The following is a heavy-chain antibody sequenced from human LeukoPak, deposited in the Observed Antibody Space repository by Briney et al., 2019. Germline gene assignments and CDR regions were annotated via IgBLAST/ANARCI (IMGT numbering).Heavy chain of an antibody. Sequence: ETLSLTCTVSGYSISSGYYWGWIRQPPGKGLEWVSAISGSGGSTYYADSVKGRFTISRDNSKNTLYLQMNSLRAEDTAVYYCAKDRGGYCSGGSCYPADIWGQGTMVTVSS. CDR3: AKDRGGYCSGGSCYPADI. V-gene: IGHV3-23*01. CDR1: GYSISSGYY. CDR2: ISGSGGST. D-gene: IGHD2-15*01. J-gene: IGHJ3*02.